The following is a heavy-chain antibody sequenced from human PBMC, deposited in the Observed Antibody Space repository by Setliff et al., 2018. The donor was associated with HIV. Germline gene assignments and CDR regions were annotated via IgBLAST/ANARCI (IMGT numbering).Heavy chain of an antibody. J-gene: IGHJ4*02. CDR3: ARDYYDKSGFPHYYFDY. CDR2: IYTSGST. D-gene: IGHD3-22*01. CDR1: GGSISSGSYY. V-gene: IGHV4-61*02. Sequence: SETLSLTCSVSGGSISSGSYYWNWIRQPAGKGLEWIGRIYTSGSTNYNPSLKSRVTISVDTSKTQFSLKLSSVTAADTAVYYCARDYYDKSGFPHYYFDYWGQGALVTVSS.